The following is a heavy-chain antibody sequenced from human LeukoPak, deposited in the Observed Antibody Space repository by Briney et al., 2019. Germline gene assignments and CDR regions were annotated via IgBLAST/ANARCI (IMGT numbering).Heavy chain of an antibody. D-gene: IGHD5-24*01. J-gene: IGHJ4*02. V-gene: IGHV3-7*01. CDR3: ARERDVRFFDY. CDR2: INQEGSEK. CDR1: GLTFRSYW. Sequence: PGGSLRLSCAVSGLTFRSYWMSWVRQAPGKGLEWVANINQEGSEKYFVDSVKGRFTISRDNAKNSLHLQMNTLRAEDTAVYYCARERDVRFFDYWGQGTLVTVSS.